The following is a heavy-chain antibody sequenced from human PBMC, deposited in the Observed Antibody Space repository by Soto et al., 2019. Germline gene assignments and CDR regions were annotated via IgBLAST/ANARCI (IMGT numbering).Heavy chain of an antibody. D-gene: IGHD2-2*01. CDR3: AKDIIVVVPAASVYLDY. Sequence: GGSLRLSCAASGFTFSSYGMHWVRQAPGKGLEWVAVIWYDGSNKYYADSVKGRFTISRDNSKNTLYLQMNSLRAEDTAVYYCAKDIIVVVPAASVYLDYWGQGTLVTVSS. CDR2: IWYDGSNK. J-gene: IGHJ4*02. V-gene: IGHV3-33*06. CDR1: GFTFSSYG.